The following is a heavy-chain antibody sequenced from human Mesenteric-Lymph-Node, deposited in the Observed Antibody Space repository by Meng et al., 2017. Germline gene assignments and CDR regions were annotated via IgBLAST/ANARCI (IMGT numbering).Heavy chain of an antibody. CDR1: GFTFSNSD. CDR3: VREGRLLWFGTYDY. D-gene: IGHD3-10*01. J-gene: IGHJ4*02. CDR2: VSWNGSRT. Sequence: GGSLRLSCAASGFTFSNSDMNWVRQAPGKGLEWVSGVSWNGSRTHYADSVKGRFIISRDNSRNFLYQQMNSLRPEDMAVYYCVREGRLLWFGTYDYWGQGTLVTVSS. V-gene: IGHV3-19*01.